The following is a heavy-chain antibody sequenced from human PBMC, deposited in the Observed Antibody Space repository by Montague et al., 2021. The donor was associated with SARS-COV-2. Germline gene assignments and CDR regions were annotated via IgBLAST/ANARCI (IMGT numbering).Heavy chain of an antibody. D-gene: IGHD1-7*01. V-gene: IGHV4-39*01. Sequence: SETLSLTCNVSGDSITNTRYFYGWIRQPPGKALEWIGSIYHNGKTYYNPSLERRALLSIDTSKNQFSLRLSSVIASDTAVYYCAVELNYFFDYWGQGFLVSVSS. CDR2: IYHNGKT. CDR3: AVELNYFFDY. CDR1: GDSITNTRYF. J-gene: IGHJ4*02.